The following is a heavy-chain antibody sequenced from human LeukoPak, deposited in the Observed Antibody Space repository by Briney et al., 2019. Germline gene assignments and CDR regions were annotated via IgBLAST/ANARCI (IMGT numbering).Heavy chain of an antibody. CDR3: ARDRLQYSYGYDY. V-gene: IGHV3-11*05. J-gene: IGHJ4*02. CDR2: ISSTGSYT. D-gene: IGHD5-18*01. CDR1: RFTFSDFY. Sequence: GGSLRLSCAASRFTFSDFYMSWIRQAPGKGLEWVSYISSTGSYTDYADSVKGRFTISRDNAKNSLYLQMNSLRAEDTAVYYCARDRLQYSYGYDYWGQGTLVTVSS.